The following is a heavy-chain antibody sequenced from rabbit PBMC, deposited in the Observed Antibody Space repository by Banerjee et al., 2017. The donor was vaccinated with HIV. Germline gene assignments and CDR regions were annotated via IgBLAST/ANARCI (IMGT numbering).Heavy chain of an antibody. D-gene: IGHD4-2*01. CDR1: GIDFSSYG. CDR2: IGAGST. CDR3: ARDAGYAGSNL. Sequence: QEQLVESGGGLVTLGGSLKLSCKASGIDFSSYGISWVRQAPGKGLEWIACIGAGSTYYATWAKGRFTISKTSSTTVTLQMTSLTAADTATYFCARDAGYAGSNLWGPGTLVTVS. V-gene: IGHV1S45*01. J-gene: IGHJ4*01.